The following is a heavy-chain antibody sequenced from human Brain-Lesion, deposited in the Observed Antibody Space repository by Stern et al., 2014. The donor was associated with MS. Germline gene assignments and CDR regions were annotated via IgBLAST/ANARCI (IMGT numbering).Heavy chain of an antibody. V-gene: IGHV4-31*03. J-gene: IGHJ4*02. Sequence: QVQLLESGPGLVKPSQTLSLTCTVSGGAVSSGDRYWSWIRQHPGKGLEWIGYISYSGNTYYNPSLESRVTISMDRSKNQFSLKLRSVTAADTAVYYCARVTEFLRFFYPDYWGQGIRVTVSS. CDR2: ISYSGNT. CDR3: ARVTEFLRFFYPDY. CDR1: GGAVSSGDRY. D-gene: IGHD3-3*01.